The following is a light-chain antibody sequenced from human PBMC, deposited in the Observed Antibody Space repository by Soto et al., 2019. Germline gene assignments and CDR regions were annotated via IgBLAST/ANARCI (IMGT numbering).Light chain of an antibody. CDR2: EAS. V-gene: IGKV3-11*01. CDR3: QQRSKWPLT. CDR1: QSVSRY. J-gene: IGKJ4*01. Sequence: EIVLTQSPATLSLSPGERATLSCRASQSVSRYLAWYQQKPGQAPELLIYEASNRATGTPARFSGGGSGTDFTLTISSLEPEDFVVYYCQQRSKWPLTFGGGTKVEIK.